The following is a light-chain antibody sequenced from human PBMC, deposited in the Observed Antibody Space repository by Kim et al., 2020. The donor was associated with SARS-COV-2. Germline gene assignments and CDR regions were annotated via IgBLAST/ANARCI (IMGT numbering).Light chain of an antibody. CDR1: TGAVTFDHY. CDR2: YTH. CDR3: LLSYSGVVV. V-gene: IGLV7-46*01. J-gene: IGLJ2*01. Sequence: PGGTVTLTCGSSTGAVTFDHYPYWFQQKPGQAPRTLIYYTHHKHSWTPVRFSGSLLGGKAALTLSGAQPEDEVDYFCLLSYSGVVVFGGGTKVTVL.